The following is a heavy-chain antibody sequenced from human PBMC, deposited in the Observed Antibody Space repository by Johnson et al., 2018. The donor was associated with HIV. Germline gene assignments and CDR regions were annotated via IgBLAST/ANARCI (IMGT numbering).Heavy chain of an antibody. CDR1: GFTFSDYY. V-gene: IGHV3-7*03. CDR2: IKQDGSEK. D-gene: IGHD3/OR15-3a*01. CDR3: ASGHMWSGF. J-gene: IGHJ3*01. Sequence: EKLVESGGGLVKPGGSLRLSCAASGFTFSDYYMSWIRQAPGKGLEWVANIKQDGSEKYYVDSLKGRFTISRDNAKNSLYLQMNSLRAEDTAVYYCASGHMWSGFWGQGTMVTVSA.